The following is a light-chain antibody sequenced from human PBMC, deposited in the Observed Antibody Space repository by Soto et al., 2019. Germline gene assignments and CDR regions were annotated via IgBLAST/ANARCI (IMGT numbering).Light chain of an antibody. CDR1: QSISSW. Sequence: DIQMTHSPTTLAASVGSRGIITCRASQSISSWLAWYQQKPGKAPKLLIYDASSLESGVPSRFRGSGSGTEFTLTISSMKTEDVEAYYCQKYNSDPLTFGGGTQVDIK. CDR2: DAS. J-gene: IGKJ4*01. CDR3: QKYNSDPLT. V-gene: IGKV1-5*01.